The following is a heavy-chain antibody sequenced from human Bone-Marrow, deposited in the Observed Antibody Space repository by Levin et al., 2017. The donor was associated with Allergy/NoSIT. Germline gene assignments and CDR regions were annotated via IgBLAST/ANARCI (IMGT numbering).Heavy chain of an antibody. J-gene: IGHJ6*03. CDR1: GGSFSGYY. CDR2: INHSGST. V-gene: IGHV4-34*01. Sequence: PSETLSLTCAVYGGSFSGYYWSWIRQSPGKGLEWIGEINHSGSTNYNPSLKSRITISVDTSKNQFSLKLSSVTAADTAVYYCARGREVLLSFDSLSHYYMDVWRKGTTVTVSS. D-gene: IGHD3-9*01. CDR3: ARGREVLLSFDSLSHYYMDV.